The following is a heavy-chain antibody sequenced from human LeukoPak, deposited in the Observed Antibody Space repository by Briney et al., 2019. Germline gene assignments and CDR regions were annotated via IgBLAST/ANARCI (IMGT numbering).Heavy chain of an antibody. D-gene: IGHD3-9*01. CDR2: IDPSGSA. J-gene: IGHJ6*02. CDR3: ARDHWLFSSKTWYYYGMDV. Sequence: ASETLSLTCVVSGGSISPYYWSWIRQSPGKGLEWIGYIDPSGSASYNPSLKSRVTIFVDTSKNLFSLILTSVSASDTAIYYCARDHWLFSSKTWYYYGMDVWGQGTTVIVSS. V-gene: IGHV4-59*01. CDR1: GGSISPYY.